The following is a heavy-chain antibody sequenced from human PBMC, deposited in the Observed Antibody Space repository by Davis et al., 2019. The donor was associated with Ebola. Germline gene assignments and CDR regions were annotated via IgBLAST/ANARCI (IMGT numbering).Heavy chain of an antibody. V-gene: IGHV4-34*01. CDR3: ARAVAGTLYYFDY. D-gene: IGHD6-19*01. Sequence: ESLTISCVASGFTFSSYAMSWVRQPPGTGLEWIGVINHSGSTNYNTSLKSRVTISVDKSKNQFSLKLSSVTAADTAVYYCARAVAGTLYYFDYWGQGTLVTVSS. CDR2: INHSGST. J-gene: IGHJ4*02. CDR1: GFTFSSYA.